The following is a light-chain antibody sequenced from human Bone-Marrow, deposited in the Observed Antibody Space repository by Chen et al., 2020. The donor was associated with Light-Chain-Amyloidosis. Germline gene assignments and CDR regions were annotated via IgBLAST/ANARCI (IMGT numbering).Light chain of an antibody. Sequence: SYVLNQPSSVSVAPGQTATIACWGNIIGSTRLHWYQQTPGQAPLLVVYDDSDRPSVIPQRLSGSNSGNTATLTISRVEAGDEADYYYQVWDRSSDRPVFGGGTKLTVL. J-gene: IGLJ3*02. V-gene: IGLV3-21*02. CDR2: DDS. CDR1: IIGSTR. CDR3: QVWDRSSDRPV.